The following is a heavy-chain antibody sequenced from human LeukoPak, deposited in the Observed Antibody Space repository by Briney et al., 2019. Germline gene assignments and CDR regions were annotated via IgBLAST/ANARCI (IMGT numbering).Heavy chain of an antibody. CDR3: ARENSGSYYQFDC. D-gene: IGHD1-26*01. CDR1: GFTFSSYS. Sequence: GGSLRLSCAASGFTFSSYSMNWVRQAPGKGLEWVSFISSSSSYIYYADSVKGRFTISRDNAKNSLYLQMNSLRPEDTAVYYCARENSGSYYQFDCWGQGTLVTVSS. J-gene: IGHJ4*02. CDR2: ISSSSSYI. V-gene: IGHV3-21*01.